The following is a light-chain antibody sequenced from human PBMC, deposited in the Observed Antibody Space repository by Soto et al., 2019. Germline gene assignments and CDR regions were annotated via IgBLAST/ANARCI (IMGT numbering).Light chain of an antibody. CDR3: QQYNNWPPWT. J-gene: IGKJ1*01. CDR2: GAS. Sequence: EMVLTQSPGTLSLSPGDRATLSCRASQSVSNDYLAWFQQKPGQAPRLLIYGASTRATGIPARFSGSGSGTEFTLTISSLQSEDFAVYYCQQYNNWPPWTFGQGTKVDIK. V-gene: IGKV3-15*01. CDR1: QSVSND.